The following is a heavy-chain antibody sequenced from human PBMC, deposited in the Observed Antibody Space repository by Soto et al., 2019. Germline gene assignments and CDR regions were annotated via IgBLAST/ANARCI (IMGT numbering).Heavy chain of an antibody. Sequence: QVQLVQSGAEVKKPGSSVKVSCKASGGTFRSYAISCVRQAPGQGLEWMGGIIPISETTNYAQKFQGRVTITADESKSTAYMELSSLRSEDTAVYYCARSQGSSTSLEIYYYYYYGMDVWGQGTTVTVSS. V-gene: IGHV1-69*01. CDR3: ARSQGSSTSLEIYYYYYYGMDV. CDR2: IIPISETT. J-gene: IGHJ6*02. CDR1: GGTFRSYA. D-gene: IGHD2-2*01.